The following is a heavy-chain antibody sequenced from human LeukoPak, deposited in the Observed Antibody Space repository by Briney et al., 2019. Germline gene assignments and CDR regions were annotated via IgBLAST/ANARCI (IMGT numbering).Heavy chain of an antibody. V-gene: IGHV1-2*02. CDR3: ARNTATDLYYFDY. D-gene: IGHD5-18*01. J-gene: IGHJ4*02. Sequence: GASVKVSCKTSGYTFTGYYMHWVRQAPGQGLEWMGWINPNSGGTNYAQKFQGRVTMTRDTSISTAFMELSRLRSDDTAVYYCARNTATDLYYFDYWGQGTLVTASS. CDR2: INPNSGGT. CDR1: GYTFTGYY.